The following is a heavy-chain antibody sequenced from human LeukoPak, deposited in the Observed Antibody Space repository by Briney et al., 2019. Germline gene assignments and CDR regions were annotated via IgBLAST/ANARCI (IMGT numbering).Heavy chain of an antibody. D-gene: IGHD3-22*01. Sequence: PGRSLRLSCAASGFTFSNYGMHWVRQAPGKGLEWVAVTWYDGNDKYYADSVKGRFTISRDNSKNTLYLQMNSLRAEDTAVYYCARGEFYYNSSGYTSVAFWGQGTLVTVSS. CDR1: GFTFSNYG. CDR3: ARGEFYYNSSGYTSVAF. CDR2: TWYDGNDK. J-gene: IGHJ4*02. V-gene: IGHV3-33*01.